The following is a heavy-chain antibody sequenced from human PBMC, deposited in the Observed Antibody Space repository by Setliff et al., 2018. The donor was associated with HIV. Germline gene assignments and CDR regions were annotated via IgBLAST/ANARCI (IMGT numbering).Heavy chain of an antibody. CDR2: ILSTGERT. J-gene: IGHJ6*02. D-gene: IGHD2-2*01. CDR1: GFTFSNYA. CDR3: AKVPLFVVVPAALGGMDV. V-gene: IGHV3-23*01. Sequence: VGSLRLSCAASGFTFSNYAMSWVRQAPGEGLEWVSAILSTGERTFYADSVKGRFTISRDNSWDTVDLQMNTLRAEDTAVYYCAKVPLFVVVPAALGGMDVWGQGTTVTVSS.